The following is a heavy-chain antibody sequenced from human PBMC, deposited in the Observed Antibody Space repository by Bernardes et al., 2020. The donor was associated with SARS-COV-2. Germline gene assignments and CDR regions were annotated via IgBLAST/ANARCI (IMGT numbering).Heavy chain of an antibody. CDR2: IYSGGTT. D-gene: IGHD6-13*01. V-gene: IGHV3-66*01. CDR1: GFTVSSSY. CDR3: VKGGGSSWDFYLDY. J-gene: IGHJ4*02. Sequence: GGSLRLSCAASGFTVSSSYMSWVRQAPGKGLDWFSVIYSGGTTYYADSVKDRLTISRDNSKNTLYLQMNSLRVEDTAVYFCVKGGGSSWDFYLDYWGQGTLVTVSP.